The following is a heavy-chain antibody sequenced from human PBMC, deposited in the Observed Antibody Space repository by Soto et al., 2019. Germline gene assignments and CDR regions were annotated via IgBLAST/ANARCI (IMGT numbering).Heavy chain of an antibody. J-gene: IGHJ6*02. V-gene: IGHV4-31*03. CDR2: IYYSGST. D-gene: IGHD3-3*01. CDR1: GGSISSGGYY. CDR3: ASVPKESGYAYYYGMDV. Sequence: PSETLSLTCTVSGGSISSGGYYWSWIRQHPGKGLEWIGYIYYSGSTYYNPSLKSRVTISVDTSKNQFSLKLSSVTAADTAVYYCASVPKESGYAYYYGMDVWGQGTTVTVSS.